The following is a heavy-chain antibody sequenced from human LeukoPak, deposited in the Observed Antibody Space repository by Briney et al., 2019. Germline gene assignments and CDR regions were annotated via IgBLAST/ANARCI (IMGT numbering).Heavy chain of an antibody. CDR3: AKDSSGYYVDYYYMDV. CDR1: GFTFSSYA. Sequence: GGSLRLSCAASGFTFSSYAMSWVRQAPGKGLEWVSAISGSGGSTYCADSVKGRFTISRDNSKNTLYLQMNSLRAEDTAVYYCAKDSSGYYVDYYYMDVWGKGTTVTVSS. D-gene: IGHD3-22*01. CDR2: ISGSGGST. V-gene: IGHV3-23*01. J-gene: IGHJ6*03.